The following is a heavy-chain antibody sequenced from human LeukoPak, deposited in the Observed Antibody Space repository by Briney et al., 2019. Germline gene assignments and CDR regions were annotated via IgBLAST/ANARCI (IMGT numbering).Heavy chain of an antibody. CDR1: GFTFSSYA. J-gene: IGHJ4*02. CDR2: IYSGGST. CDR3: ARGEDYFAY. Sequence: PGGSLRLSCAASGFTFSSYAMGWVRQAPGKGLEWVSVIYSGGSTYYADSVKGRFSISRDNSKNTLFLQMNSLRAEDTAVYYCARGEDYFAYWGQGTLVTVSS. V-gene: IGHV3-53*01.